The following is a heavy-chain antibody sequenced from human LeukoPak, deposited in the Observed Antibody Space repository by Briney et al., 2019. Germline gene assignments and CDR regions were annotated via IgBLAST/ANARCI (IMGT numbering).Heavy chain of an antibody. CDR3: ARYCSSTSCYRGVDS. Sequence: SETLSLTCAVYGGSFSGYYWSWIRQPPGKGLEWIGEINHSGSTNYNPSRKSRVTISVDTSKNQFSLKLSSVTAADTAVYYCARYCSSTSCYRGVDSWGQGTLVTVSS. CDR2: INHSGST. J-gene: IGHJ5*01. CDR1: GGSFSGYY. D-gene: IGHD2-2*02. V-gene: IGHV4-34*01.